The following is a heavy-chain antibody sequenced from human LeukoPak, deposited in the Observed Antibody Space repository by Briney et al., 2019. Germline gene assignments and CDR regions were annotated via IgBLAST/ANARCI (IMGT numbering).Heavy chain of an antibody. CDR3: ARVTTNGYFEY. CDR1: GLTFSDYW. J-gene: IGHJ4*02. D-gene: IGHD1-1*01. CDR2: IKFDESEK. Sequence: GGSLRLSCAASGLTFSDYWMSWVRQAPGKGLEWVASIKFDESEKHYMGAVKGRFTISRDSAKSSLYLQMNSLRAEDTAVYFCARVTTNGYFEYWGQGSLVTVSP. V-gene: IGHV3-7*04.